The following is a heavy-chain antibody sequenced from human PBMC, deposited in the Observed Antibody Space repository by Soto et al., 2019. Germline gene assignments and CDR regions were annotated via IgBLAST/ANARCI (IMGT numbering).Heavy chain of an antibody. V-gene: IGHV4-39*01. CDR3: ARFWGLELGGWFDP. CDR1: GGSISSSSYY. D-gene: IGHD1-7*01. CDR2: IYYSGST. Sequence: SETLSLTCTVSGGSISSSSYYWGWIRQPPGKGLEWIGSIYYSGSTYYNPSLKSRVTISVDTSKNQFSLKLSSVTAADTAVYYCARFWGLELGGWFDPWGQGTLVTVSS. J-gene: IGHJ5*02.